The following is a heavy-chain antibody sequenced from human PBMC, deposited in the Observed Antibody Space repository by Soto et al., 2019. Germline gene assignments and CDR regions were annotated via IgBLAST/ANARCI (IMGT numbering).Heavy chain of an antibody. J-gene: IGHJ4*02. D-gene: IGHD3-22*01. CDR3: ARDAQPSSSGYAYFFDY. CDR2: INSGHSTV. V-gene: IGHV3-48*02. CDR1: DFAFSTYS. Sequence: DVQLVESGGGLAQPGGSLRLSCAASDFAFSTYSMNWVRQAPGKGLEWIAHINSGHSTVYADYVKGRFTISRDNAKNSLYLQMSSLRDEDTAVYYCARDAQPSSSGYAYFFDYWGQGTLVTVSS.